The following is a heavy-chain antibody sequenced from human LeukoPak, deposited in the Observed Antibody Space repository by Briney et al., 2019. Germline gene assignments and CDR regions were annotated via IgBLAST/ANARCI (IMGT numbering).Heavy chain of an antibody. J-gene: IGHJ4*02. CDR3: ARDSGSGNYEG. D-gene: IGHD3-10*01. CDR1: GGSISSYY. CDR2: ITSSRTT. V-gene: IGHV4-4*07. Sequence: PSETLSLTCTVSGGSISSYYWSWIRQPPGKGLEWIGRITSSRTTNYNPSLKSRLTMSVDTSKNQFSLRLSSVTAADTAVYYCARDSGSGNYEGWGQGTLVTVSS.